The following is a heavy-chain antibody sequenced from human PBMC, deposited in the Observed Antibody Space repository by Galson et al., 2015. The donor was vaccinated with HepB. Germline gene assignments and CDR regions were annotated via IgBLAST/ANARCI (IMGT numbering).Heavy chain of an antibody. CDR3: ARVHQYDWNFDS. CDR2: IYYSGST. D-gene: IGHD1-20*01. Sequence: ETLSLTCTVSGGSISSSSYYWGWIRQPPGKGLEWIGSIYYSGSTYYNPSLKSRVTISVHTSKNQFSLNLSSVTAADTAVYYCARVHQYDWNFDSWGQGTLVTVSS. CDR1: GGSISSSSYY. V-gene: IGHV4-39*01. J-gene: IGHJ4*02.